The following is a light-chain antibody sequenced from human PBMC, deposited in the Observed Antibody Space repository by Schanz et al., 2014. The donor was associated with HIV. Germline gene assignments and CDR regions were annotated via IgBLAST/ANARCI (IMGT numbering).Light chain of an antibody. V-gene: IGKV1-9*01. CDR1: QGISNS. J-gene: IGKJ3*01. Sequence: DIQLTQSPSFLSASVGDRVTITCRASQGISNSLAWYQQRPGKAPKVLIYAASTLQRGVPSRFSGSGSGTEFTLTISSLQPDDFATYYCQQYNSYSAFGPGTKVDIK. CDR2: AAS. CDR3: QQYNSYSA.